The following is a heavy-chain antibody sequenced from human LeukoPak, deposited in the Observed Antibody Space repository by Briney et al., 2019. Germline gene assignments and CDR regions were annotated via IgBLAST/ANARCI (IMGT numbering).Heavy chain of an antibody. CDR2: IYASGST. V-gene: IGHV4-4*02. J-gene: IGHJ6*03. Sequence: KPSETLSLTCAVSGGSISSNNWWSWVRQPPGKGLEWIGEIYASGSTNYKPSLKSRVTISVDKSKNQFSLKLSSVTAADTAVYYCARANDYGDPLPRYMDVWGKGTTVTVSS. CDR3: ARANDYGDPLPRYMDV. CDR1: GGSISSNNW. D-gene: IGHD4-17*01.